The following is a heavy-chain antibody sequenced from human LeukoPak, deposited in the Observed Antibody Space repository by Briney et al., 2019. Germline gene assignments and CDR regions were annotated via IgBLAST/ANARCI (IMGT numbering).Heavy chain of an antibody. Sequence: ASVKVSRKASGYTFTSYGISWVRQAPGQGLEWMGWISAYNGNTNYAQKLQGRVTMTTDASTSTAYMELRSLRSDDTAVYYCAREYGSGSFDWFDPWGQGTLVTVSS. J-gene: IGHJ5*02. V-gene: IGHV1-18*01. D-gene: IGHD3-10*01. CDR2: ISAYNGNT. CDR1: GYTFTSYG. CDR3: AREYGSGSFDWFDP.